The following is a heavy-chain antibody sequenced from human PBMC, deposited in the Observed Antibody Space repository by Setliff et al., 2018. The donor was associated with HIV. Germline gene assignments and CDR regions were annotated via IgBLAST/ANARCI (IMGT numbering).Heavy chain of an antibody. CDR3: ARGGYSPFDGLDY. D-gene: IGHD5-18*01. J-gene: IGHJ4*02. V-gene: IGHV4-4*02. Sequence: SETLSLTCAVSGGSISSSNWWSWVRQPPGKGLEWIGEIYHSGSTNYNPSLKSRVTISVDKSKNQFSLKLSSVTAADTAVYYCARGGYSPFDGLDYWGQGTLVTVSS. CDR2: IYHSGST. CDR1: GGSISSSNW.